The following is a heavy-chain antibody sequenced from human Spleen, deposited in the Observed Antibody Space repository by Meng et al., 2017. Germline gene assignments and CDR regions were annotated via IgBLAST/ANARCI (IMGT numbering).Heavy chain of an antibody. CDR1: GFTSYSYG. CDR2: ITSDGTNK. J-gene: IGHJ4*02. V-gene: IGHV3-33*01. D-gene: IGHD5-12*01. CDR3: ARDGPHYDVDY. Sequence: VGSGGGGVQPGGPLGLSCTTSGFTSYSYGMHWVRQAPGKGLGWVALITSDGTNKYYADSVKGRFTISRDNSKNTLYLQINSLRAEDTAMYFCARDGPHYDVDYWGQGTLVTVSS.